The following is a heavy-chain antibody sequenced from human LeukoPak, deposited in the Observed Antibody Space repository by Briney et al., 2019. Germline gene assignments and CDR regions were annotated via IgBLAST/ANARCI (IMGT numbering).Heavy chain of an antibody. CDR2: IIPILGIA. CDR1: GGTFSSYA. Sequence: SVKVSCKASGGTFSSYAISWVRQAPGQGLEWMGRIIPILGIANYAQKFQGRVTITADKSTSTAYMELSSLRSEDTAVYYCARDIVVVVALYYGMDVWGQGTTVTVSS. J-gene: IGHJ6*02. D-gene: IGHD2-15*01. V-gene: IGHV1-69*04. CDR3: ARDIVVVVALYYGMDV.